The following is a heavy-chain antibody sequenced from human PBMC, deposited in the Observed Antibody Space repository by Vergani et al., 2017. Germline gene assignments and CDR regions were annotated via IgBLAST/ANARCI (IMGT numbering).Heavy chain of an antibody. CDR3: ARGLGGWGYYYYGMDV. CDR2: INHSGST. Sequence: QVQLQQWGAGLLKPSGTLSLTCAVYGGSFSGYYWSWIRQPPGKGLEWIGEINHSGSTNYNPSLKSRVTISVDTSKNQFSLKLSSVTAADTAVYYCARGLGGWGYYYYGMDVWGQGTTVTVSS. J-gene: IGHJ6*02. CDR1: GGSFSGYY. D-gene: IGHD1-26*01. V-gene: IGHV4-34*01.